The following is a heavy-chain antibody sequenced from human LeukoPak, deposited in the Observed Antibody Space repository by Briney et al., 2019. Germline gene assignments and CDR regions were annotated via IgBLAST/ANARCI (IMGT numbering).Heavy chain of an antibody. CDR1: GFTFSDYY. V-gene: IGHV3-11*01. D-gene: IGHD5-12*01. J-gene: IGHJ4*02. CDR2: ISISGSTI. Sequence: GGSLRLFCAASGFTFSDYYISWIRQAPGKGLEWVSYISISGSTIYYADSVKGRFTSSRDNAKNSLYLQMNSLRAEDTAVYYCARGRGVATISTFFDYWGQGTLVTVSS. CDR3: ARGRGVATISTFFDY.